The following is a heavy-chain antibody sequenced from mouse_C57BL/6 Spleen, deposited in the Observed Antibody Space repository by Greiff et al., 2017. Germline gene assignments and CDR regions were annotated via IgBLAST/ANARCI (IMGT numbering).Heavy chain of an antibody. V-gene: IGHV5-6*02. CDR2: ISSGGSYT. CDR1: GFTFSSYG. CDR3: ARQGDSSGYVFAY. D-gene: IGHD3-2*02. Sequence: EVMLVESGGDLVKPGGSLKLSCAASGFTFSSYGMSWVRQTPDKRLAWVATISSGGSYTYYPDSVKGRFTISRDNAKNTLYLQMSSLKSEDTAMYYCARQGDSSGYVFAYWGQGTLVTVSA. J-gene: IGHJ3*01.